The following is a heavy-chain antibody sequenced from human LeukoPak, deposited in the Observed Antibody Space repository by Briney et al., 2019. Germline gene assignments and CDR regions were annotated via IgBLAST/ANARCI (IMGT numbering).Heavy chain of an antibody. V-gene: IGHV5-51*01. J-gene: IGHJ5*02. Sequence: GESLKISCQASGYSFTSSWIGWVRPVPGKGLEWMGTIFSADSDTRYSPSFQGQVTISVDKSNKTAYLQWSSLKASDTAIYYCARLSGGSPWGQGTLVTVSS. CDR3: ARLSGGSP. D-gene: IGHD2-15*01. CDR2: IFSADSDT. CDR1: GYSFTSSW.